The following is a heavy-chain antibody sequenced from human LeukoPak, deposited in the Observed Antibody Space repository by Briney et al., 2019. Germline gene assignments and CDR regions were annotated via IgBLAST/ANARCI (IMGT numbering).Heavy chain of an antibody. Sequence: SETLSLTCAVYGGSFSGYYWSWIRQPPGKGLEWIGEINHSGSTNYKPSLKSRVTISVDTSKNQFSLKLSSVTAADTAVYYCARERIAVADNWFDPWGQGTLVTVSS. J-gene: IGHJ5*02. V-gene: IGHV4-34*01. CDR2: INHSGST. D-gene: IGHD6-19*01. CDR3: ARERIAVADNWFDP. CDR1: GGSFSGYY.